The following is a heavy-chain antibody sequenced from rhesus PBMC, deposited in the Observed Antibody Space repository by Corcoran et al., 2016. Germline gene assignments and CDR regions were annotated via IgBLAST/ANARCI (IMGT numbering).Heavy chain of an antibody. CDR3: ARDWERQPFDY. V-gene: IGHV4-122*02. CDR2: ISYSGST. Sequence: QLQLQESGPGLVKPSETLSLTCAVSGYSISSGYGWSWIRQPPGKGLEWIGYISYSGSTSYNPSLKSRVTISRDTSKNQFSRKLSSVTAADTAVYYCARDWERQPFDYWGQGVLVTVSS. J-gene: IGHJ4*01. D-gene: IGHD6-25*01. CDR1: GYSISSGYG.